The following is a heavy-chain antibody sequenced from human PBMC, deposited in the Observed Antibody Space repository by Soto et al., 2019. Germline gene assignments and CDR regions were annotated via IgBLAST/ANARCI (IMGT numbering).Heavy chain of an antibody. CDR1: GFTFSRYW. D-gene: IGHD3-16*01. CDR3: ASNYAYAEGYYWYGMYV. Sequence: EVQLVESGGGLVLPGGSLRLSCAASGFTFSRYWMHWVRQAPGKGLVWVSRINSDGSSTHYADSVKGRFTISRDNAKNTLYLQMSSLRAEDTAVYYCASNYAYAEGYYWYGMYVWGQGTTVTVSS. CDR2: INSDGSST. V-gene: IGHV3-74*01. J-gene: IGHJ6*02.